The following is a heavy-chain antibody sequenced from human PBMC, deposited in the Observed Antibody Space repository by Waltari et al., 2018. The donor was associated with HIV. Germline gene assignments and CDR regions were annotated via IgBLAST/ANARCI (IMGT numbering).Heavy chain of an antibody. J-gene: IGHJ6*02. CDR1: GGSLSNYF. CDR3: ARGRGGFSSIWYFYVLDV. CDR2: VVEVGNT. D-gene: IGHD3-10*02. Sequence: QVFLEQGGTRLLKPSEPLSLTCGVSGGSLSNYFWTWIRQTPGKGLEYIGEVVEVGNTLGQSAFNSRAVISIDPPKNLFALILTSVNVADTGVYFCARGRGGFSSIWYFYVLDVWGPGTTVIVS. V-gene: IGHV4-34*02.